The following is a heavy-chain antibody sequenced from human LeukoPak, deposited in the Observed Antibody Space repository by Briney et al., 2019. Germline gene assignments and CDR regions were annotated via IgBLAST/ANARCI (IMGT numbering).Heavy chain of an antibody. CDR2: IRSKANSYAT. D-gene: IGHD2-15*01. CDR3: FVLCSGGSCYSDNIDY. V-gene: IGHV3-73*01. Sequence: PGGSLRLSCAASGFTFSSYSMNWVRQAPGKGLEWVGRIRSKANSYATAYAASVKGRFTISRDDSKNTAYLQMNSLKTEDTAVYYCFVLCSGGSCYSDNIDYWGQGTLVTVSS. J-gene: IGHJ4*02. CDR1: GFTFSSYS.